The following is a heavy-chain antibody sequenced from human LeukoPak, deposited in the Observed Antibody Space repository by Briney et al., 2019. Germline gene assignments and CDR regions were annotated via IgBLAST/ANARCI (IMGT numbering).Heavy chain of an antibody. V-gene: IGHV1-18*01. D-gene: IGHD2-21*01. J-gene: IGHJ6*03. CDR3: ASSGWAYCGGDCYGSNYYYYYMDV. CDR2: ISAYNGNT. Sequence: ASVKVSCKASGYTFTSYGISWVRRAPGQGLEWMGWISAYNGNTNYAQKLQGRVTMTTDTSTSTAYMELRSLRSDDTAVYYCASSGWAYCGGDCYGSNYYYYYMDVWGKGTTVTVSS. CDR1: GYTFTSYG.